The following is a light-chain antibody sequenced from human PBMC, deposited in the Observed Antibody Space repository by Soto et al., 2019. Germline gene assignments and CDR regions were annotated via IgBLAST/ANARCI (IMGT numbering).Light chain of an antibody. V-gene: IGLV7-46*01. J-gene: IGLJ2*01. CDR1: TGAVTSGHY. CDR3: LLSYSGARPVV. Sequence: QAVVTQEPSLTVSPGGTVTLTCGSSTGAVTSGHYPYWFQQKPGQAPRTLIYDTSNKHSWTPARFSGSLLGGKAALTLSGAQPEDEAEYYCLLSYSGARPVVFGGGTKATVL. CDR2: DTS.